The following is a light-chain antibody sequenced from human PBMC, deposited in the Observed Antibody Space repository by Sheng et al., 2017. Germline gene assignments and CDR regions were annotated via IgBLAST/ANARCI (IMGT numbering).Light chain of an antibody. CDR2: AAS. V-gene: IGKV1-NL1*01. CDR3: LQYYTTPRS. Sequence: DIQMTQSPSSLSPSVGDRVTITCRASLGISNSLAWYQQKPGKAPKLLVYAASILESGVPSRFRGSVSGTEYTLTISSLQPDDFATYYCLQYYTTPRSFGPGTKVEIK. J-gene: IGKJ1*01. CDR1: LGISNS.